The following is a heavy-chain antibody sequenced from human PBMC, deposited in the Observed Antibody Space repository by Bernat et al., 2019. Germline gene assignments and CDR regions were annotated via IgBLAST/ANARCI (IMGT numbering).Heavy chain of an antibody. CDR1: GGSISTGSYY. J-gene: IGHJ3*02. V-gene: IGHV4-39*01. CDR2: IYYSGST. Sequence: QLQLQESGPGLVKPSETLSLTCTVSGGSISTGSYYWGWIRQPPGKGLEWIGSIYYSGSTYYNPSLKSRVTISVDTSKSQFCLNLNSVTAADTAVYYCARLGSRSDAFDIWGQGTMVTVAS. CDR3: ARLGSRSDAFDI. D-gene: IGHD6-6*01.